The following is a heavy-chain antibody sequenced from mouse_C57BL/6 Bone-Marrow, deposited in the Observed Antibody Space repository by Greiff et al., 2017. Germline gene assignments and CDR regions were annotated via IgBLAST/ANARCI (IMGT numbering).Heavy chain of an antibody. Sequence: EVQLQQSGPGMVKPSQSLSLTCTVTGYSITSGYDWHWIRHFPGNKLEWMGYISYSGSTNYNPSLKSRISITHDTSKNHFVLKLNSVTTEDTATYYCAKGAGTAWFAYWGQGTLVTGSA. CDR3: AKGAGTAWFAY. V-gene: IGHV3-1*01. D-gene: IGHD4-1*01. CDR2: ISYSGST. CDR1: GYSITSGYD. J-gene: IGHJ3*01.